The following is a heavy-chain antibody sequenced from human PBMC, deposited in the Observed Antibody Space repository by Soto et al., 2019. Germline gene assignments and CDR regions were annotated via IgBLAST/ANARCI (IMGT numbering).Heavy chain of an antibody. CDR2: IYYSGST. D-gene: IGHD5-12*01. Sequence: PSETLSLTCTVSGGSISSYYWSWIRQPPGKGLEWIGYIYYSGSTNYNPSLKSRVTISVDTSKNQFSLKLSSVTAADTAVYYCAGVRDGYNYEGFDYWGQGTPVTVSS. J-gene: IGHJ4*02. CDR3: AGVRDGYNYEGFDY. CDR1: GGSISSYY. V-gene: IGHV4-59*01.